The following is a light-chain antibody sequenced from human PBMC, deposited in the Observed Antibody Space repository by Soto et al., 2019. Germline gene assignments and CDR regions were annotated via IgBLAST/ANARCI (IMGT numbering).Light chain of an antibody. Sequence: DIQMTQSPSTLSASVGDRVSITCRASQSIDSWLAWYQQKPGTAPKLLIYKASSLQSGVPSRFSGGGSGTDFTLTISSLQPDDFATYFCQQYSTYWTFGQGTKVDIK. CDR1: QSIDSW. V-gene: IGKV1-5*03. J-gene: IGKJ1*01. CDR2: KAS. CDR3: QQYSTYWT.